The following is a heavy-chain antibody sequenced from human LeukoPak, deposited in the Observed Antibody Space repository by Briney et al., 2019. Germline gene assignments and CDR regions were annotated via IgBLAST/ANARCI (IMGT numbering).Heavy chain of an antibody. CDR1: GGTFSSYA. J-gene: IGHJ5*02. CDR2: IIPIFGTA. V-gene: IGHV1-69*05. CDR3: ARGQLFFGESGGP. Sequence: GSSVKVSCKASGGTFSSYAISWVRQAPGQGLEWMGGIIPIFGTANYAQKFQGRVTITTDESTSTAYMELSSLRSEDTAVYFCARGQLFFGESGGPWGQGTLVTVSS. D-gene: IGHD3-10*01.